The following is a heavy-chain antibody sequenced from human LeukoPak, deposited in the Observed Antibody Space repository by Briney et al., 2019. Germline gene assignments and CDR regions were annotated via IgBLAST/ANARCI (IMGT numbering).Heavy chain of an antibody. CDR1: GSSISSHY. D-gene: IGHD3-22*01. CDR3: SRGLDSRKLGY. J-gene: IGHJ4*02. CDR2: IYYSGST. V-gene: IGHV4-59*11. Sequence: SETLSLTCTVSGSSISSHYWSWIRQPPGKGLEWIGYIYYSGSTNYNPSLKSRVTISVDTSKNQFSLKLSSVTAADTAVYFCSRGLDSRKLGYWGQGTLVTVSS.